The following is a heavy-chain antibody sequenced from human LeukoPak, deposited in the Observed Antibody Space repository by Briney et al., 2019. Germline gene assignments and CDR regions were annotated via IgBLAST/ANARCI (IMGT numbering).Heavy chain of an antibody. CDR3: ATQMVRGRSYSYGMDV. V-gene: IGHV4-59*04. Sequence: PSETLSLTCTVSGGSISSYYWSWIRQPPGKGLEWIGYIYYSGSTYYNPSLKSRVTISVDTSRNQFSLRLNSVTAADTAVYYCATQMVRGRSYSYGMDVWGQGTTVTVSS. CDR2: IYYSGST. D-gene: IGHD3-10*01. CDR1: GGSISSYY. J-gene: IGHJ6*02.